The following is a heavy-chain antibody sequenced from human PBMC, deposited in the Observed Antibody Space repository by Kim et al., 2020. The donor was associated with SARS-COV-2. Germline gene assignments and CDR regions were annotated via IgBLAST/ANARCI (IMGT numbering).Heavy chain of an antibody. Sequence: GGSLRLSCAASGFTFRSYGMHWVRQAPGKGLEWVAVISYDGSNKYYADSVKGRFTISRDNSKNTLYLQMNSLRAEDTAVYYCAKDRVITFGGVIVPTDYWGQGTLVTVSS. J-gene: IGHJ4*02. CDR3: AKDRVITFGGVIVPTDY. CDR1: GFTFRSYG. V-gene: IGHV3-30*18. D-gene: IGHD3-16*02. CDR2: ISYDGSNK.